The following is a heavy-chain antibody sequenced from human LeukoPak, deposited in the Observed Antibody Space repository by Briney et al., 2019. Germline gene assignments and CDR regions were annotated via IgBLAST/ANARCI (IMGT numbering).Heavy chain of an antibody. CDR1: GGSISSGGSS. CDR2: IYHSGST. Sequence: PSETLSLTCAVSGGSISSGGSSWSWIRQPPGKGLEWIGYIYHSGSTYYNPSLKSRDTISLDRSRNQFSLKLSSVTAADTAVYYCARTYYDILTGYYFDPWGQGTLVTVSS. J-gene: IGHJ5*02. V-gene: IGHV4-30-2*01. D-gene: IGHD3-9*01. CDR3: ARTYYDILTGYYFDP.